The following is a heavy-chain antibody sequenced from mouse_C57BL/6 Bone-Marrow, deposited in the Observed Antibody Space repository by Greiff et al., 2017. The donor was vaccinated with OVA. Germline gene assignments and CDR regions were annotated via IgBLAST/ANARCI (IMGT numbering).Heavy chain of an antibody. Sequence: EVNVVESGAELVRPGASVKLSCTASGFNIKDDYMHWVKQRPEQGLEWIGWIDPENGDTEYASKFQGKATITADTSSNTAYLQLSSLTSEDTAVYYCTTNYGSSYWYFDVWGTGTTVTVSS. CDR2: IDPENGDT. CDR3: TTNYGSSYWYFDV. CDR1: GFNIKDDY. D-gene: IGHD1-1*01. J-gene: IGHJ1*03. V-gene: IGHV14-4*01.